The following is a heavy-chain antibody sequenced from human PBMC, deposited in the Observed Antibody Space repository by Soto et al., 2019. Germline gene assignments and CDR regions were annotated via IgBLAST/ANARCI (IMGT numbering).Heavy chain of an antibody. V-gene: IGHV3-30*04. Sequence: QVRLVESGGGVVQPGKSLRLSCAASGFTFRNYAMYWVRQAPGKGLEWVALISYDGRKEYHADSVKGRFTISRDNSKNTLHLQMSSLRAEDTAVYYCARVRYCSSPSCFRDLNYWGQGTLVTVSS. J-gene: IGHJ4*02. CDR3: ARVRYCSSPSCFRDLNY. D-gene: IGHD2-2*01. CDR2: ISYDGRKE. CDR1: GFTFRNYA.